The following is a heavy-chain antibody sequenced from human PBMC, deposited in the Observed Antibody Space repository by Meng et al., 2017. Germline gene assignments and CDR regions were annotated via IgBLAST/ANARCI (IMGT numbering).Heavy chain of an antibody. D-gene: IGHD6-19*01. V-gene: IGHV3-23*04. J-gene: IGHJ4*02. Sequence: VQRVVSVAHLLQPGGSLRLSCAASGFPFNSYAMTWVRQAPGKGLQWVSTIAANGDKTYYADSVKGRFTISRDNSKNTLYVQMNSLRAEDTAIYYCVSSRGGPRLDYFHNWGQGTLVTVSS. CDR2: IAANGDKT. CDR1: GFPFNSYA. CDR3: VSSRGGPRLDYFHN.